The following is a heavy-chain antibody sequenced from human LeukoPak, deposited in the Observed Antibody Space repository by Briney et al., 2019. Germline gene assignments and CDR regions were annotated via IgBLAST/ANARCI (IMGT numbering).Heavy chain of an antibody. CDR3: ARIGAGSSRDY. V-gene: IGHV3-21*06. D-gene: IGHD6-13*01. CDR1: GFTFSNYT. J-gene: IGHJ4*02. CDR2: ISRTSSYI. Sequence: GGSLRLSCEASGFTFSNYTINWVRQPPGKRPEWVSAISRTSSYIYYADSVKGRFVISRDNAKNSLYLQMNSLRAEDTAVYYCARIGAGSSRDYWGQGTLVTVSS.